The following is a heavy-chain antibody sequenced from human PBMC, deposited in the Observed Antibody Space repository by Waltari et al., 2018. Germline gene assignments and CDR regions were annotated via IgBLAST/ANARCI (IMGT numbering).Heavy chain of an antibody. CDR3: VRGISSQRLDS. V-gene: IGHV3-66*01. D-gene: IGHD3-3*02. J-gene: IGHJ4*02. Sequence: EVQLVESGGGLVQPGGSLRLSCATSGFTVTNNYMTWVRQAPGKGLEWVSVIYTGGSTDYADSVKGRFTISRDNPKNMVYLQMNSLRAEDTAVYFCVRGISSQRLDSWGQGTLVTVSS. CDR2: IYTGGST. CDR1: GFTVTNNY.